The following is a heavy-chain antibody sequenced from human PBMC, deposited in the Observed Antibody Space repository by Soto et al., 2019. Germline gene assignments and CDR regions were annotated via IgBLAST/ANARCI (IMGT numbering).Heavy chain of an antibody. Sequence: EVQLVESGGGLVKPGGSLRLSCAASGFTFSSYSMNWVRQAPGKGLEWVSSISSSSSYIYYADSVKGRFTISRDNAKNSLYLQMNSLRAEDTAVYYCARGTDYGDYVYDYWGQGTLVTVSS. CDR3: ARGTDYGDYVYDY. D-gene: IGHD4-17*01. CDR1: GFTFSSYS. J-gene: IGHJ4*02. CDR2: ISSSSSYI. V-gene: IGHV3-21*01.